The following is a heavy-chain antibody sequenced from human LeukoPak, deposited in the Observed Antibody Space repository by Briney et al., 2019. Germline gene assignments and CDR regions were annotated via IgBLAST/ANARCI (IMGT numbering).Heavy chain of an antibody. V-gene: IGHV1-69*04. D-gene: IGHD3-22*01. CDR2: IIPILGIA. CDR3: ARVRVGLRPTYYYDSSGFPFDY. CDR1: GGSFNNYA. J-gene: IGHJ4*02. Sequence: SVKVSCKASGGSFNNYAVTWVRQAPGQGLEWMGRIIPILGIANYAQKFQGRVTITADKSTSTAYMELSSLRSEDTAVYYCARVRVGLRPTYYYDSSGFPFDYWGQGTLVTVSS.